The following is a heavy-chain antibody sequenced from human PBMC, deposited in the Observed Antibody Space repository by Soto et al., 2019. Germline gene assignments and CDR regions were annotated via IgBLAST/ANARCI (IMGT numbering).Heavy chain of an antibody. J-gene: IGHJ5*02. D-gene: IGHD3-3*02. V-gene: IGHV4-39*01. CDR3: ARHSLALRKNNWFDP. Sequence: PPEPLSLPFTVSGDSILSSDFYWGWVRQPPGKGLEWIGSIFYLGSSYYNPSPKSRVTMSVDTSKNQFSLRLRSVTAADTALYFCARHSLALRKNNWFDPWGQGIMVT. CDR2: IFYLGSS. CDR1: GDSILSSDFY.